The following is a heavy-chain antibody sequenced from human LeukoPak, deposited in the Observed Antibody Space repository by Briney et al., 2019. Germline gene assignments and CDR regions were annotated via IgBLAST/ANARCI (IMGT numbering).Heavy chain of an antibody. CDR3: AKATSPDIAARRKNWFDP. D-gene: IGHD6-6*01. V-gene: IGHV3-9*01. CDR1: GFTFDDYA. Sequence: PGRSLRLSCAASGFTFDDYAMHWVRQAPGKGLEWVSGISWNSGSIGYADSVKGRFTISRDNAKNSLYLQMNSLRAEDTALYYCAKATSPDIAARRKNWFDPWGQGTLVTVSS. CDR2: ISWNSGSI. J-gene: IGHJ5*02.